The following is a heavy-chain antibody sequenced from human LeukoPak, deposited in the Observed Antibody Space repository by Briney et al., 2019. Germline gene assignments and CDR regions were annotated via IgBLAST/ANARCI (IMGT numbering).Heavy chain of an antibody. CDR1: EFTFSSYE. Sequence: GGSLRLSCAASEFTFSSYEMNWIRQAPGRGLEWVSYISSSGSTIYYADSVKGRFTISRDNAKNSLYLQMNNLRVEDTAVCYCARAPTKFRRDWFDPWGQGTLVTVSS. J-gene: IGHJ5*02. CDR2: ISSSGSTI. D-gene: IGHD3-9*01. V-gene: IGHV3-48*03. CDR3: ARAPTKFRRDWFDP.